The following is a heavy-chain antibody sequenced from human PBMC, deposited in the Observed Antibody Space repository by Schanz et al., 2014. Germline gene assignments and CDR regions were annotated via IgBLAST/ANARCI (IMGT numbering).Heavy chain of an antibody. V-gene: IGHV3-74*01. CDR3: ARKMKVGVYGGKGHDSLDI. CDR1: GFTFSSYA. D-gene: IGHD3-22*01. Sequence: EVQLVQSGGGLVQPGGSLRLSCAASGFTFSSYAINWVRQAPGKGLVWVARINSVGSNTDYAGSVTGRFTISRDNAKNTLYLQMNTLRAEDTAVYYCARKMKVGVYGGKGHDSLDIWGQGTMVTVSS. J-gene: IGHJ3*02. CDR2: INSVGSNT.